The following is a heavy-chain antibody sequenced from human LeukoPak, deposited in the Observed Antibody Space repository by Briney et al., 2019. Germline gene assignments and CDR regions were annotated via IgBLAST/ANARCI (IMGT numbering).Heavy chain of an antibody. CDR2: LSGTSDST. D-gene: IGHD3/OR15-3a*01. J-gene: IGHJ4*02. V-gene: IGHV3-23*01. CDR3: AKVATWTHFDY. CDR1: GFTFSSYE. Sequence: GGSLRLSCAASGFTFSSYEMNWVRQAPGKGLEWVSALSGTSDSTYYADSVKGRFSISRDNSKNTLYLQISSLRVEDTAVYYCAKVATWTHFDYWGQGILVTVSS.